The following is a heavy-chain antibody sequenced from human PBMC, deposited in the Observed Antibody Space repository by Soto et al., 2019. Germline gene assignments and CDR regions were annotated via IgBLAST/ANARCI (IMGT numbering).Heavy chain of an antibody. CDR2: IYYSGST. J-gene: IGHJ5*02. V-gene: IGHV4-61*01. CDR1: GGSVSSGSYY. CDR3: AREAQDYSITWFDP. D-gene: IGHD4-4*01. Sequence: QVQLQESGPGLVKPSETLSLTCTVSGGSVSSGSYYWSWIRQPPGKGLEWIGYIYYSGSTNYNPSLKSRVTISVDTSKTQFSLKLSSVTAADTAVYYCAREAQDYSITWFDPWGQGTLVTVSS.